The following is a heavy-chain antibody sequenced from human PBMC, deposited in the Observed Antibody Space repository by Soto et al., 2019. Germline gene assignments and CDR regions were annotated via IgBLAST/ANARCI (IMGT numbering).Heavy chain of an antibody. CDR3: ARVRGVVVPAAGSSGWFDP. Sequence: GGSLRLSCAASGFTFSSYEMNWVRQAPGKGLEWVSYISSSGSTIYYADSVKGRFTISRDNAKNSLYLQMNSLRAEDTAVYYYARVRGVVVPAAGSSGWFDPWGQGTLVTVSS. D-gene: IGHD2-2*01. CDR1: GFTFSSYE. V-gene: IGHV3-48*03. CDR2: ISSSGSTI. J-gene: IGHJ5*02.